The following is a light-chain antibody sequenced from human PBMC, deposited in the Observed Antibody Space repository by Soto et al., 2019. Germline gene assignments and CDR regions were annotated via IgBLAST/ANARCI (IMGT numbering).Light chain of an antibody. CDR3: QQYGISPRT. CDR2: AAT. CDR1: QSVRSSN. V-gene: IGKV3-20*01. Sequence: ESVLPQYPATLSLSPRQRATLSSMVSQSVRSSNLSWYQQTPGQTPSLLIYAATSRATGIPDWFSGSGSGTDFSLTISRLEAEDFSVYYCQQYGISPRTFGQGSK. J-gene: IGKJ1*01.